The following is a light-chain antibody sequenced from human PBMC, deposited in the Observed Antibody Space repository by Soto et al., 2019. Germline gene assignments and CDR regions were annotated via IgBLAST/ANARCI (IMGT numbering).Light chain of an antibody. Sequence: DRHPTYSPTSLSASVGDRLTNPCQARQGISNDLAWYQQKTGKVPKLLIYAASTFQSGVPSRSRCSRSETDSTLTISPGQPEDVSTYSCQKYSSPQLTCSGGTKVDI. CDR2: AAS. V-gene: IGKV1-27*01. CDR1: QGISND. J-gene: IGKJ4*01. CDR3: QKYSSPQLT.